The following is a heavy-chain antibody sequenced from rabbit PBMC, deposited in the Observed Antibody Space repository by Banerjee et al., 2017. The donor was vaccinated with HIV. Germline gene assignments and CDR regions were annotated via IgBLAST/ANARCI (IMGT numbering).Heavy chain of an antibody. D-gene: IGHD8-1*01. CDR2: INSNTGNT. V-gene: IGHV1S45*01. Sequence: QEQLEESGGDLVKPEGSLTLTCTASGFTISGSYWICWVRQAPGKGLEWIACINSNTGNTVYASWAKGPFTISKTSSTTVTLQMTSLTAADTATYFCARSSSYSLALWGPGTLVTVS. CDR1: GFTISGSYW. CDR3: ARSSSYSLAL. J-gene: IGHJ4*01.